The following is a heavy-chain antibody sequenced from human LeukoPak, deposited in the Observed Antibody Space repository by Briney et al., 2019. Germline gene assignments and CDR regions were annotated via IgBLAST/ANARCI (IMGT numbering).Heavy chain of an antibody. CDR2: IFTSGST. D-gene: IGHD3-10*01. Sequence: PSQTLSLTCTVSGGSISSGSYYWSWIRQPAGKGLEWIGRIFTSGSTNYNPSLKSRVTISVDTSKNQFSLKLSSVTAAHTAVYYCARDSSMVRFWFDPRGQGTLVTVSS. CDR3: ARDSSMVRFWFDP. CDR1: GGSISSGSYY. J-gene: IGHJ5*02. V-gene: IGHV4-61*02.